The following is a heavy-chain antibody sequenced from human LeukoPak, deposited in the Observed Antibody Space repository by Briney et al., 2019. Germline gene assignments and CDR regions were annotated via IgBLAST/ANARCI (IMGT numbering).Heavy chain of an antibody. J-gene: IGHJ4*02. D-gene: IGHD4-11*01. CDR3: AKKGVYRVTTSASVDY. Sequence: PGRSLRLSCAASGFTFSSYAMSWVRQAPGKGLEWVSAISGSGGSTYYADSVKGRFTISRDNSKNTLYLQMNSLRAEDTAVYYCAKKGVYRVTTSASVDYWGQGTLVTVSS. V-gene: IGHV3-23*01. CDR1: GFTFSSYA. CDR2: ISGSGGST.